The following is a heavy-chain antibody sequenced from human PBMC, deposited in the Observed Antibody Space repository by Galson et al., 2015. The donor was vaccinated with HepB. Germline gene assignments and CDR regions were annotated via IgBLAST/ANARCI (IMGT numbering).Heavy chain of an antibody. Sequence: SLRLSCAASGFTFNSYTMTWVRQAPGKGLEWVSSISSSSKYIYYADSVKGRFNISRDNAKSSLFLQMDSVRAEDTAVYYCARVFDFWSSPSNYKYYMAVWGKGTSVTGSS. CDR3: ARVFDFWSSPSNYKYYMAV. CDR2: ISSSSKYI. V-gene: IGHV3-21*01. D-gene: IGHD3-3*01. J-gene: IGHJ6*03. CDR1: GFTFNSYT.